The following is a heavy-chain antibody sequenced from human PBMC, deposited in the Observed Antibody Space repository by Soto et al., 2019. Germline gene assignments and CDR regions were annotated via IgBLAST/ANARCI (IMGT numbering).Heavy chain of an antibody. Sequence: QVKVVQSGVEVRRPGSSVKVSCKASGDTFKNCVISWLRQAPGQGLEWMGGIIPLFGTTDFDQRFQGRLTITTDESTTTAYMELSRLRSDDTATYFCAAELGFGIVAVDWGQGNTVIVSS. CDR2: IIPLFGTT. J-gene: IGHJ6*02. CDR3: AAELGFGIVAVD. D-gene: IGHD3-22*01. CDR1: GDTFKNCV. V-gene: IGHV1-69*01.